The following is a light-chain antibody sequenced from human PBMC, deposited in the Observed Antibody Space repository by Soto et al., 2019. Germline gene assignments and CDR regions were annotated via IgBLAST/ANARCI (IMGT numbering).Light chain of an antibody. V-gene: IGKV1-39*01. Sequence: IQMTQSPSFLSSALGYIVTIACLASQSISSYLNWYQQKPGKAPKLLIYAASSLQSGVPSRFSGSGSGTDFTLTISSLQPQDFATYYCQQSYSTFWTFGQGTKVDIK. CDR1: QSISSY. CDR2: AAS. J-gene: IGKJ1*01. CDR3: QQSYSTFWT.